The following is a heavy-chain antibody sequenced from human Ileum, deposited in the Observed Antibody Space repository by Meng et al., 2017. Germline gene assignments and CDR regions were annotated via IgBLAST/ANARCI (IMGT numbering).Heavy chain of an antibody. CDR2: IHNDGST. Sequence: GESLKISCAVSGLTVKTTYMTWVRQAPGKGLEWVSVIHNDGSTYYADSVKGRFTISKDNSKNTLYLQMDSLRTEDTAVYYCAREYYNRIDYWGQEMLVTVSS. CDR1: GLTVKTTY. V-gene: IGHV3-66*02. D-gene: IGHD3-10*01. J-gene: IGHJ4*02. CDR3: AREYYNRIDY.